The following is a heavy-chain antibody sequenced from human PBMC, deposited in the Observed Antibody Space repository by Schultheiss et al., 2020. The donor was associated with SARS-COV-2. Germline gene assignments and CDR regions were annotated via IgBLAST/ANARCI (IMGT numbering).Heavy chain of an antibody. CDR1: GFTFSNYA. Sequence: GGSLRLSCAVSGFTFSNYAMNWVRQAPGKGLEWVAYISVSISYTDYADSVKGRFTISRDNAKNSLYLQMNSLGAEDTAVYYCARDRGNFNYHFDSWGQGTLVTVSS. CDR2: ISVSISYT. J-gene: IGHJ4*02. CDR3: ARDRGNFNYHFDS. V-gene: IGHV3-21*05. D-gene: IGHD1-26*01.